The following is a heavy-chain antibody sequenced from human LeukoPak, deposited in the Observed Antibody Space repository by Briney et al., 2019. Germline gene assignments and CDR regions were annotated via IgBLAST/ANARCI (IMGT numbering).Heavy chain of an antibody. CDR2: INPNSGGT. CDR3: ARSRVVPAAILASGYYFDY. D-gene: IGHD2-2*02. Sequence: ASVKVSCKASGYTFTGYYMHWVRQAPGQGLEWMGWINPNSGGTNYAQKFQGRVTMTRDTSISTAHMELSRLRSDDTAVYYCARSRVVPAAILASGYYFDYWGQGTLVTVSS. CDR1: GYTFTGYY. V-gene: IGHV1-2*02. J-gene: IGHJ4*02.